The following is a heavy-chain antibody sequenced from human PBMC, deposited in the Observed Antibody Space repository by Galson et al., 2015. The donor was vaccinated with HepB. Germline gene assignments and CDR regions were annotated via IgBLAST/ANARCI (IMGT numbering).Heavy chain of an antibody. Sequence: PALVTPTQTLSLTCSFSGFSLNTPGMGVGWIRQPPGKALEWLALIFWDDDKRYTSSLKTRLTLTKDTSRNQVVLTLTNMDPLDTATYYCAHYTSSSQSYYLDSWGHRTLVTVSS. V-gene: IGHV2-5*02. D-gene: IGHD6-6*01. CDR2: IFWDDDK. CDR1: GFSLNTPGMG. J-gene: IGHJ4*01. CDR3: AHYTSSSQSYYLDS.